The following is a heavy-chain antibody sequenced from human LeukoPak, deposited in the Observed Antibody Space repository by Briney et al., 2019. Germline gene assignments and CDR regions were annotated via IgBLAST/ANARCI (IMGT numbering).Heavy chain of an antibody. CDR1: GFTFSSYE. Sequence: GGSLRLSCAASGFTFSSYEMNWVRQAPGKGLEWVSYISSSSSYIYYADSVKGRFTISRDNAKNSLYLQTNSLRAEDTALYYCARVALSMGKHGFDIWGQGTTVTVSS. CDR3: ARVALSMGKHGFDI. D-gene: IGHD2/OR15-2a*01. J-gene: IGHJ3*02. CDR2: ISSSSSYI. V-gene: IGHV3-48*03.